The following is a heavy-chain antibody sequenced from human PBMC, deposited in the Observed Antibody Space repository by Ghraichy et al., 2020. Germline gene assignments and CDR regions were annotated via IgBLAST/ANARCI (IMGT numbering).Heavy chain of an antibody. CDR2: ISGSGGTT. CDR3: SKAPGDFYYYFAY. D-gene: IGHD2/OR15-2a*01. Sequence: GESLNISGAASGFTFSSYAMSWVRLAPGKGLEWVSTISGSGGTTYYADSVTGRFTISRDNSKNTLYLQMNSLRAEDTALYYCSKAPGDFYYYFAYWGQGTLVTVSS. J-gene: IGHJ4*02. CDR1: GFTFSSYA. V-gene: IGHV3-23*01.